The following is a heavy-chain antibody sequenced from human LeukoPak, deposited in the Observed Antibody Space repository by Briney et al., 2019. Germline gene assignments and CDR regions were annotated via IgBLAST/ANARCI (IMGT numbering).Heavy chain of an antibody. CDR1: RGSISSSSYY. Sequence: SETLSLTCTVSRGSISSSSYYWGWIRQPPGKGLEWIGSIYYSGSTNYNPSLKSRVTISVDTSKNQFSLKLSSVTAADTAVYYCARAEYYFDYWGQGTLVTVSS. CDR2: IYYSGST. V-gene: IGHV4-39*07. CDR3: ARAEYYFDY. D-gene: IGHD3-10*01. J-gene: IGHJ4*02.